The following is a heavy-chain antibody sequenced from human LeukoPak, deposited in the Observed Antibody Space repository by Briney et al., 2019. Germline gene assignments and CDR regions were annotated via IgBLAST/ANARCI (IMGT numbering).Heavy chain of an antibody. CDR2: ISAYNGNT. D-gene: IGHD5-12*01. V-gene: IGHV1-18*01. Sequence: GASAKVSCKASGYSFTNYGISWVRQAPGQGLEWMGWISAYNGNTNYAQKFQGRVTMTTDTSTSTAYMELRSLGSDDTAVYYCARDYGSSVLRLDYWGQGTLVTVSS. CDR1: GYSFTNYG. CDR3: ARDYGSSVLRLDY. J-gene: IGHJ4*02.